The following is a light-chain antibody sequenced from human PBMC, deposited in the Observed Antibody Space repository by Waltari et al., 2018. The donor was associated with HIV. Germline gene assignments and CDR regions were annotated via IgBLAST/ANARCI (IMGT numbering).Light chain of an antibody. CDR3: CSYAGSYTV. CDR2: DVS. J-gene: IGLJ3*02. CDR1: SSDVGGYNY. V-gene: IGLV2-11*01. Sequence: QSALTQPRSVSGSPGPSVTISCTGTSSDVGGYNYVSWYQQHPGNAPKLMIYDVSKRPSGVPDRFSGSKSGNTASLTISGLKAEDEADYYCCSYAGSYTVFGGGTKLTVL.